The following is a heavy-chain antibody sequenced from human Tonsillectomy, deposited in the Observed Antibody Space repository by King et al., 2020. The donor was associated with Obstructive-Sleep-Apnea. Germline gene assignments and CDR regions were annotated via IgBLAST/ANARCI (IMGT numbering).Heavy chain of an antibody. CDR3: ARHSVAIVVVVAATAFDY. CDR2: MNPNSGNT. V-gene: IGHV1-8*01. D-gene: IGHD2-15*01. J-gene: IGHJ4*02. CDR1: EYTFTNYD. Sequence: QLVQSGAEVKKPGDSVKVSCKASEYTFTNYDINWVRQATGQGLEWVGWMNPNSGNTGYAQKFQGRVTMTSNTSINTAYMELSSLRSEDTAVYYCARHSVAIVVVVAATAFDYWGQGTLVTVSS.